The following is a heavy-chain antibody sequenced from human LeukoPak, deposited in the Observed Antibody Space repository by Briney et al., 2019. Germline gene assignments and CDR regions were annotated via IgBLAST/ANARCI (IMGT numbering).Heavy chain of an antibody. J-gene: IGHJ4*02. CDR1: GFTFSSYA. CDR2: ISYDGRQK. Sequence: GRSLRLSCAASGFTFSSYALHWVRQAPGKGLEWLAVISYDGRQKFYADSVKGRFTISRDDSKDTLFLQMNSLRAEDTAVYYCTRHPAEGDYWGQGTLVTVSS. V-gene: IGHV3-30*04. CDR3: TRHPAEGDY. D-gene: IGHD2-15*01.